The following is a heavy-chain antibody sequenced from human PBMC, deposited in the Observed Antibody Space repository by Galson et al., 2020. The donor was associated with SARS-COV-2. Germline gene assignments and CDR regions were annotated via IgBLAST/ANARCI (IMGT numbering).Heavy chain of an antibody. CDR2: IGTAGDT. J-gene: IGHJ6*03. CDR1: GFTFSSYD. D-gene: IGHD6-6*01. Sequence: GESLKISCAASGFTFSSYDMHWVRQATGKGLEWVSAIGTAGDTYYQGSVKGRFTISRENAKNSLYLQMNSLRAGDTAVYYCARADIAARPNYYYYYMDVWGKGTTVTVSS. CDR3: ARADIAARPNYYYYYMDV. V-gene: IGHV3-13*01.